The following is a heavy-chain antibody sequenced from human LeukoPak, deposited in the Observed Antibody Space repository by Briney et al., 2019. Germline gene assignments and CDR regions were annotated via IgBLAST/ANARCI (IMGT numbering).Heavy chain of an antibody. CDR2: IYSSGST. CDR3: ARRSLAAPGKGAFDI. V-gene: IGHV4-59*08. CDR1: GGSISGYY. Sequence: PSETLSLTCTVSGGSISGYYWSWIRQPPGKGLERIAYIYSSGSTNCNPSLQSRVTISVDTSKNQFSLKLSSVTAADTAMYYCARRSLAAPGKGAFDIWGQGTMVTVSS. J-gene: IGHJ3*02. D-gene: IGHD6-13*01.